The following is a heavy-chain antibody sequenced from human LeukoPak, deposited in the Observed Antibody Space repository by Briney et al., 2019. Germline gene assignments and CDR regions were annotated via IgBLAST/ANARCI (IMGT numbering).Heavy chain of an antibody. CDR1: GFTFSSYG. Sequence: GGSLRLSCAASGFTFSSYGMHWVRQTPGMGLEWVAATCYDGSNKYYADSVKGRFTISRDNSKNTLYLQMNSLRAEDTAVYFCARGGHCSTTSCSNYDGMDVWGQGTTVTVSS. D-gene: IGHD2-2*01. V-gene: IGHV3-33*01. CDR3: ARGGHCSTTSCSNYDGMDV. CDR2: TCYDGSNK. J-gene: IGHJ6*02.